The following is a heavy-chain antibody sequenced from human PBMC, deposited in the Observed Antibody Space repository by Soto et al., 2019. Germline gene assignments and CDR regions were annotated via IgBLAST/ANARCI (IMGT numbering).Heavy chain of an antibody. Sequence: EVQLLDSGGGLVQPGGSLRLSCAASGFTFSSSAMSWVRQARGKGLEWVSAVSGSGGTTYYADSVRGRFTISRDNSKNTLYLQMNSLRAEDTAIYFCARCTVDTIVTSGWCHYLDPWGQGTLVTVSS. CDR1: GFTFSSSA. CDR3: ARCTVDTIVTSGWCHYLDP. V-gene: IGHV3-23*01. CDR2: VSGSGGTT. J-gene: IGHJ5*02. D-gene: IGHD6-19*01.